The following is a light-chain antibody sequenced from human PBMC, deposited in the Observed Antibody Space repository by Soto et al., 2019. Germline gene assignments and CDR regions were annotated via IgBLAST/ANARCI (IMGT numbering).Light chain of an antibody. J-gene: IGLJ2*01. V-gene: IGLV2-8*01. Sequence: QSALTQPPSASGSPGQSVTISCTGTSSDVGGYNYVSWYQQHPGKAPKLMIYEFSKRPSGVPDRFSGSKSGNTASLTVSGLQAEDEADYYFSSYAGSNNLVFGGGTKVTVL. CDR2: EFS. CDR3: SSYAGSNNLV. CDR1: SSDVGGYNY.